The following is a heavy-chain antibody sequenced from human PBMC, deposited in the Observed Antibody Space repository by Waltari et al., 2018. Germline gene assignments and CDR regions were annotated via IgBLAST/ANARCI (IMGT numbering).Heavy chain of an antibody. V-gene: IGHV4-4*07. J-gene: IGHJ6*03. CDR2: IYTSGST. D-gene: IGHD6-6*01. CDR1: GGSISSYY. Sequence: QVQLQESGPGLVKPSETLSLTCTVSGGSISSYYWSWIRQPAGKGLEWIGRIYTSGSTNYNPSLKSRVTMSVDTSKNQFSLKLSSVTAADTAVYYCARELLAARPDYYYYYMDVWGKGTTVTISS. CDR3: ARELLAARPDYYYYYMDV.